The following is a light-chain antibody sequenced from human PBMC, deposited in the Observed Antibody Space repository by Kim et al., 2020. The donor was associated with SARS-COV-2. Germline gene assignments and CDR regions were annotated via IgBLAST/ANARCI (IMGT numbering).Light chain of an antibody. CDR3: EAWDDSLNSWV. Sequence: GQRGTISGSGTKSNIGSNTVNWYQQRRGTAPKLLISYSNQRPSGVPDRFSGSKSGTSASLAISGLQSEDEADYYCEAWDDSLNSWVLGGGTQLTVL. CDR1: KSNIGSNT. CDR2: YSN. J-gene: IGLJ3*02. V-gene: IGLV1-44*01.